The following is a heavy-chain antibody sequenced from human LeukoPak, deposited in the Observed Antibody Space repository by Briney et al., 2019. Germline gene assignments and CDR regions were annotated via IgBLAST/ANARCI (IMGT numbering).Heavy chain of an antibody. D-gene: IGHD6-6*01. V-gene: IGHV4-59*01. Sequence: SETLSLTCTVSGGSISSYYWSWIRQPPGKGLEWIGYIYYSGSTNYNPSLKSRVTISVDTSKNQVSLKLSSVTAADTAVYYCERGARGYSSSSSRYYYYYYMDVWGKGTTVTVSS. CDR3: ERGARGYSSSSSRYYYYYYMDV. CDR1: GGSISSYY. J-gene: IGHJ6*03. CDR2: IYYSGST.